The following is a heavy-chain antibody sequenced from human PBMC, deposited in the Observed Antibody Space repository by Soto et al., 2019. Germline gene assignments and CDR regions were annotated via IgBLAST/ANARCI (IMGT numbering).Heavy chain of an antibody. Sequence: GGSLRLSCAASGFTFSSYGMHWVRQAPGKGLEWVAVISYDGSNKYYADSVKGRFTISRDNSKNTLYLQMNSLRAEDTAVYYCAKELITFGGVIVSYYFDYWGQGTLVTVSS. J-gene: IGHJ4*02. V-gene: IGHV3-30*18. CDR2: ISYDGSNK. CDR1: GFTFSSYG. CDR3: AKELITFGGVIVSYYFDY. D-gene: IGHD3-16*02.